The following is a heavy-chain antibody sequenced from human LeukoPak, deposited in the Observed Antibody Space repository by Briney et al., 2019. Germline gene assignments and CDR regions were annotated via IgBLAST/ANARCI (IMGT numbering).Heavy chain of an antibody. CDR3: ARDGLPLGYYYYYYMDV. CDR2: IDHSGST. Sequence: PSETLSLTCTVSGYSISSGYYWGWIRQPPGKGLEWTGSIDHSGSTYYNPSLKSRITISVDTSKNQFSLKLSSVTAADTAVYYCARDGLPLGYYYYYYMDVWGKGTTVTVSS. CDR1: GYSISSGYY. D-gene: IGHD3-10*01. J-gene: IGHJ6*03. V-gene: IGHV4-38-2*02.